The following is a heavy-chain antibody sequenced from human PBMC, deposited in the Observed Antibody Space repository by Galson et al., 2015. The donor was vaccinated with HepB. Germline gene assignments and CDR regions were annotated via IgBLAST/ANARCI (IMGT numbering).Heavy chain of an antibody. D-gene: IGHD2-15*01. CDR3: AKEAAVVAALDY. Sequence: SLRLSCAASGFTFSSYGMHWVRQAPGKGLEWVAVISYDGSNKYYADSVKGRFTISRDNSKNTLYLQMNSLRAEDTAVYYCAKEAAVVAALDYWGQGTLVTVSS. CDR2: ISYDGSNK. CDR1: GFTFSSYG. J-gene: IGHJ4*02. V-gene: IGHV3-30*18.